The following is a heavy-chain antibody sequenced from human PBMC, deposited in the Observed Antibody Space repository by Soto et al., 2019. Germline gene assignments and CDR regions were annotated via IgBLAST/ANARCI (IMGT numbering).Heavy chain of an antibody. CDR1: GFTFSSYA. CDR3: ARRTSIGYDYYGMDV. D-gene: IGHD3-16*02. J-gene: IGHJ6*02. CDR2: ISGSGGST. Sequence: GGSLRLSCAASGFTFSSYAMSWVRQAPGKGLEWVSAISGSGGSTYYADSVKGRFTISRDNSKNTLYLQMNSLRAEDTAVYYCARRTSIGYDYYGMDVWGQGTTVTVS. V-gene: IGHV3-23*01.